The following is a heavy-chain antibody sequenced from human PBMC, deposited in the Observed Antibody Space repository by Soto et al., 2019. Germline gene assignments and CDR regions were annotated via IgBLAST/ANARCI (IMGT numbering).Heavy chain of an antibody. CDR2: IYHSGST. CDR3: VRVANGGVFDY. V-gene: IGHV4-30-2*01. CDR1: GSSISSGGYS. Sequence: TLSLTCAVSGSSISSGGYSWSWIRQPPGKGLEWIGYIYHSGSTYYNPSLKSRVTISVDRSKNQFSLKLSSVTAADTAVYYCVRVANGGVFDYWGPENMVTVS. D-gene: IGHD2-8*02. J-gene: IGHJ4*01.